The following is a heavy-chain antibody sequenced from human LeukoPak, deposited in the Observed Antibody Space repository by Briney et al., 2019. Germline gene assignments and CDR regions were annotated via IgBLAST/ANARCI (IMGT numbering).Heavy chain of an antibody. CDR3: ARGVTAIPPYYFDY. CDR1: GFTVSSNY. CDR2: IYSGSST. Sequence: GWSLRLSCAASGFTVSSNYMSWVRQAPGKGLEWVSVIYSGSSTYYADSAKGRFTISRDNSKNTLYLQMNSLRAEDTAVYYCARGVTAIPPYYFDYWGQGTLVTVSS. D-gene: IGHD2-21*02. J-gene: IGHJ4*02. V-gene: IGHV3-66*01.